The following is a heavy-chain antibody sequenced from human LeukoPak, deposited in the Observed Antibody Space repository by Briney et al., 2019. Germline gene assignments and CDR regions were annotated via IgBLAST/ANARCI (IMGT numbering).Heavy chain of an antibody. D-gene: IGHD3-16*02. CDR1: GGSISSYY. Sequence: SETLSLTCTVSGGSISSYYWSWIRHPAGKGLELIGRIYTSGSTNYNPSLKSRVTMSVDTSKNQFSLKLSSVTAADTAVYYCAREGYDYVWGSYRPFDYWGQGTLVTVSS. CDR2: IYTSGST. V-gene: IGHV4-4*07. J-gene: IGHJ4*02. CDR3: AREGYDYVWGSYRPFDY.